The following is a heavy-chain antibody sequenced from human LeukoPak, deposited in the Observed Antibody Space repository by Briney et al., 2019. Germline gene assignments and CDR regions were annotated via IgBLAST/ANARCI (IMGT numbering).Heavy chain of an antibody. D-gene: IGHD2-2*02. CDR3: ARVTLGCSTTTCYMDS. CDR1: GASISSPNW. CDR2: ISHSGNI. J-gene: IGHJ4*02. Sequence: SGTLSLTCAVSGASISSPNWWNWVRQSPGKELEWVGEISHSGNINYNPSLQSRTTISIDKSKNDFSLKLNSVTAADTAVYYCARVTLGCSTTTCYMDSWGQGTLVTVSS. V-gene: IGHV4-4*02.